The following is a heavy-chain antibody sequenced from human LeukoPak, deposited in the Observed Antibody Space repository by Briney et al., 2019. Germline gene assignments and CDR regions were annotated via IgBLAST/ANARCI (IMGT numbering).Heavy chain of an antibody. J-gene: IGHJ4*02. Sequence: HPGGSLRLSCAASGFTFSSNWMHWVRQAPGKGLVWVSCIDNDGSTTNYADSVKGRFTISRDNAKNTLYLQMNSLRDEDTAVYYCARDAFGVDKSPFWGQGTLVTVSS. D-gene: IGHD3-3*01. CDR1: GFTFSSNW. CDR3: ARDAFGVDKSPF. CDR2: IDNDGSTT. V-gene: IGHV3-74*01.